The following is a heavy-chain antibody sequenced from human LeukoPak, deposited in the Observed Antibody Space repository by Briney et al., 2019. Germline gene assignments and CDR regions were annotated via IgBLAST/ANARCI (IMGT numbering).Heavy chain of an antibody. Sequence: GGSLRLSCAASGFTFDDYAMHWVRQAPGKGLEWVSGISWNSGSIGYADSVKGRFTISRDNSKNTLYLQMTSLRAEDTAVYYCAKSSDYFDSSNFDCWGLGTLVTVSS. D-gene: IGHD3-22*01. V-gene: IGHV3-9*01. CDR3: AKSSDYFDSSNFDC. J-gene: IGHJ4*02. CDR2: ISWNSGSI. CDR1: GFTFDDYA.